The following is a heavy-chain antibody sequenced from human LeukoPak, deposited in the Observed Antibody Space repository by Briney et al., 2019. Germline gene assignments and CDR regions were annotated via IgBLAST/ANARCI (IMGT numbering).Heavy chain of an antibody. CDR1: GFTFSSYW. CDR2: IKQDGSDK. V-gene: IGHV3-7*04. CDR3: TRVGYIDEGIDY. J-gene: IGHJ4*02. D-gene: IGHD5-24*01. Sequence: GGSLRLSCEVSGFTFSSYWMNWVRQAPGKGLEWVANIKQDGSDKYYVDSVKGRFTTSRDNAKNSLYLQMNSLRAEDTAIYYCTRVGYIDEGIDYWGQGTLVTVSS.